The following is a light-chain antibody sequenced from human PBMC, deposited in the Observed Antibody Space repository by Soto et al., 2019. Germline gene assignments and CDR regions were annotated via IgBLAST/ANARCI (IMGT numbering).Light chain of an antibody. CDR2: QVS. V-gene: IGKV2-30*01. Sequence: DVVMTQSPLSLPVTLGQPASISCKSSQSPVYSDGVTYLNWFQQRPGQSPRRLIYQVSTRDSGVPDRFSGSGSGTDFTLKISRVEAEDVGVYYCMQGAHWPWTFGQGTKVDNK. CDR1: QSPVYSDGVTY. J-gene: IGKJ1*01. CDR3: MQGAHWPWT.